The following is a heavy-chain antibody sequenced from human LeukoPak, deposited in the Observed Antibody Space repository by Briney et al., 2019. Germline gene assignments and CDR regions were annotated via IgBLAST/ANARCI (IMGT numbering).Heavy chain of an antibody. V-gene: IGHV4-39*01. D-gene: IGHD1-26*01. Sequence: SETLSPTCVVSGACVIGSNYYWGWMRQPPGKGLEWIGNIYSSGSTYYNASLQSRVTISIDTSKNQFSLRLNSVTAADTAMYFCAKSGGYGLIDYWGQGTRVIVSS. J-gene: IGHJ4*02. CDR3: AKSGGYGLIDY. CDR2: IYSSGST. CDR1: GACVIGSNYY.